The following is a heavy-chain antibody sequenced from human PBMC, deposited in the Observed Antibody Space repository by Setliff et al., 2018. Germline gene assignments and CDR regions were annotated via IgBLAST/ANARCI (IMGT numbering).Heavy chain of an antibody. V-gene: IGHV1-18*01. CDR3: ARESGYYYDSSGYYTDAFDI. J-gene: IGHJ3*02. CDR1: GYTFTSYG. D-gene: IGHD3-22*01. CDR2: ISAYNDNT. Sequence: GASVKVSCKASGYTFTSYGISWVRQAPGQGLEWMGWISAYNDNTNYAQKLQGRVTMTTDTSTSTAYMELRSLRSDDTAVYYCARESGYYYDSSGYYTDAFDIWGQGTMVTVSS.